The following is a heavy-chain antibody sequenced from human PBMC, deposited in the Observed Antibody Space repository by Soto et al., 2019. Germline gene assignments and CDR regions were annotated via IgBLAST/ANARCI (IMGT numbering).Heavy chain of an antibody. CDR3: ARHQYNSGFFDRFDP. Sequence: SETLSLTCSVSGGSISSSDNYWGWIRQPPGKGLEWIGTIYFAGNIYYNPSLKSRVTLSIDTSKNQFSLSLGFATAADTAVYYCARHQYNSGFFDRFDPWGQGTLVTVSS. CDR2: IYFAGNI. V-gene: IGHV4-39*01. J-gene: IGHJ5*02. D-gene: IGHD5-18*01. CDR1: GGSISSSDNY.